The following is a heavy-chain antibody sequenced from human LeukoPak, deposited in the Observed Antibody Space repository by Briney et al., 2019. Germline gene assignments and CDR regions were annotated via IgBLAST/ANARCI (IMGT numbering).Heavy chain of an antibody. D-gene: IGHD2-2*01. V-gene: IGHV1-69*05. J-gene: IGHJ4*02. CDR2: IIPIFGTA. CDR1: GGTFSSYA. CDR3: ARECSSTSCGDY. Sequence: SVKISCKASGGTFSSYAISWVRQAPGQGLEWMGGIIPIFGTANYAQKFQGRVTITTDESTSTAYMELSSLRSEDAAVYYCARECSSTSCGDYWGQGTLVTVSS.